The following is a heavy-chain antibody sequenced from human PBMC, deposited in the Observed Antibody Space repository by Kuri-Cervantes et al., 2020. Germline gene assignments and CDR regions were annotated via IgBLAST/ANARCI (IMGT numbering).Heavy chain of an antibody. CDR2: IYYSGST. V-gene: IGHV4-39*01. D-gene: IGHD3-3*01. Sequence: ESLKIVCTVSGGSISSSSYYWGWIRQPPGKGLEWIGSIYYSGSTYYNPSLKNRVTISVDTSKDQFSLKLSSVTAADTAVYYCSRRPYYDFWSGYSYWYFDLWGRGTLVTVSS. CDR3: SRRPYYDFWSGYSYWYFDL. CDR1: GGSISSSSYY. J-gene: IGHJ2*01.